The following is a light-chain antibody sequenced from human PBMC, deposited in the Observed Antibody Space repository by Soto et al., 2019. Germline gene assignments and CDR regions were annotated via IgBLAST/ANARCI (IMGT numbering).Light chain of an antibody. J-gene: IGKJ1*01. V-gene: IGKV1-5*01. CDR3: QQNTSYSPRT. Sequence: DIQMTQSPSTLSASVGDRVTITCRASQSIYIWLAWYQQKPGKAPNLLIYDASSLESGVPSRFSGSGSGTKFSTTISSREQAEFVAFYCQQNTSYSPRTFGQGTKVETK. CDR1: QSIYIW. CDR2: DAS.